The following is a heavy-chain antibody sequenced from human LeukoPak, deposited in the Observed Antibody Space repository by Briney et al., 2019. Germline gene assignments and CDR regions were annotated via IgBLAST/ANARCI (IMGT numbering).Heavy chain of an antibody. CDR2: ISYDGSNK. V-gene: IGHV3-30*09. CDR3: ARRVEMATMGDY. D-gene: IGHD5-24*01. Sequence: GGSLRLSCAASGFTFSSYAMHWVRQAPGKGLEWVAVISYDGSNKYYADSVKGRFAISRDNSKNTLYLQMNSLRAEDTAVYYCARRVEMATMGDYWGQGTLVTVS. CDR1: GFTFSSYA. J-gene: IGHJ4*02.